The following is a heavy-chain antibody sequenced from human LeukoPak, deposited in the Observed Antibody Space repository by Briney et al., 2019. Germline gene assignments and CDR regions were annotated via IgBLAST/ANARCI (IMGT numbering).Heavy chain of an antibody. V-gene: IGHV3-74*01. D-gene: IGHD6-19*01. Sequence: GGSLRLSCAASGFTFSDYWMHWVRQAPGKGLVWVSRIKTDGRSTNYADSVKGRFTISRDNAKNTLYLQMNSLRAEDTAVYYCARGGIGGWTDYWGQGTLVTVSS. CDR3: ARGGIGGWTDY. J-gene: IGHJ4*02. CDR1: GFTFSDYW. CDR2: IKTDGRST.